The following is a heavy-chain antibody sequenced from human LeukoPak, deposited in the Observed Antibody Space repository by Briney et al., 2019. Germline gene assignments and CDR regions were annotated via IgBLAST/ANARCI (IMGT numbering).Heavy chain of an antibody. V-gene: IGHV3-53*01. J-gene: IGHJ4*02. CDR2: IYGGGST. Sequence: PGGSLRLSCAATGLTASSNFLSWVRQVQGKGLEWVSVIYGGGSTYYADSVKGRFTISRDTPKNTLYLQMNSLRVEDTAVYYCASWPGGWYGEDSWGQGTLVTVSS. CDR1: GLTASSNF. D-gene: IGHD6-19*01. CDR3: ASWPGGWYGEDS.